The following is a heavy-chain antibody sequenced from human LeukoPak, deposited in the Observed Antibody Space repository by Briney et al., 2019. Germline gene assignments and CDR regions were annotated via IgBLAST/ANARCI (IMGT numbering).Heavy chain of an antibody. CDR3: TRIGTSGGEFDY. CDR1: GFTFGDYA. Sequence: LSGGSLSLSCTASGFTFGDYAMSWVRQAPGKGLEWVGFIRSKAYGGTPEYAASVKGRFTISRDDSKSIAYLQMNSLKTEDTAMYFCTRIGTSGGEFDYWGQGTLVTVSS. CDR2: IRSKAYGGTP. J-gene: IGHJ4*02. V-gene: IGHV3-49*04. D-gene: IGHD2-2*01.